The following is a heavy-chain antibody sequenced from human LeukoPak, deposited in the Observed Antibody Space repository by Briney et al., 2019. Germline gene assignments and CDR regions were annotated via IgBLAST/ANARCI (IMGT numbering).Heavy chain of an antibody. D-gene: IGHD1/OR15-1a*01. CDR3: ARAGANRYYYYALDV. V-gene: IGHV3-69-1*01. Sequence: NPGGSLRLSCAASGFPFSNYEMNWVRQAPGRGLEWVSYIGSSSTIYYADSAKGRFTISRDNVNNLLYLQMNSLRAEDTAVYYCARAGANRYYYYALDVWGQGTTVTVSS. CDR1: GFPFSNYE. J-gene: IGHJ6*02. CDR2: IGSSSTI.